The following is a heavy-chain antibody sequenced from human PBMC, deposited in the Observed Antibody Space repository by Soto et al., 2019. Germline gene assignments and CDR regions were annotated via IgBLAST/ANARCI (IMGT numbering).Heavy chain of an antibody. V-gene: IGHV3-30-3*01. CDR3: ASLGRR. CDR1: GFTFSTFT. Sequence: QEQLVESGGGAVQPGRSLRLSCVVSGFTFSTFTMHWVRQAPGKGLEWVAVISYDGGNNFYADSVKGRFTISRDNSRITVDLQMNGLRIDDPAVYYCASLGRRWGQGTLVIVSS. CDR2: ISYDGGNN. J-gene: IGHJ4*02.